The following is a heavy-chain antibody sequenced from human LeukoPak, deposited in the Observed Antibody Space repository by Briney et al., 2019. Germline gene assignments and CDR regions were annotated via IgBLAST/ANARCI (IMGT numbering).Heavy chain of an antibody. CDR2: ISYDGSNK. D-gene: IGHD3-3*01. CDR3: ARDIKTTWSGYPHYGMDV. CDR1: GFTFSSYT. V-gene: IGHV3-30-3*01. J-gene: IGHJ6*02. Sequence: PGGSLRLSCAASGFTFSSYTMSWVRQAPGKGLEWVAVISYDGSNKYYADSVKGRFTISRDNSKNTLYLQMNSLRAEDTAVYYCARDIKTTWSGYPHYGMDVWGQGTTVTVSS.